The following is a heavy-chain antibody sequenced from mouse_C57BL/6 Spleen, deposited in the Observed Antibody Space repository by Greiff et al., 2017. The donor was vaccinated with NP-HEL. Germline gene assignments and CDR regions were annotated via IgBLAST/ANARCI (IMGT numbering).Heavy chain of an antibody. J-gene: IGHJ1*03. Sequence: QVQLKESGPGLVQPSQSLPITCTVSGFSLTSYGVHWVRQSPGKGLEWLGVIWSGGSTDYNAAFISRLSISKDNSKSQVFFKMNSLQADDTAIYYCARNGLWYFDVWGTGTTVTVSS. CDR2: IWSGGST. V-gene: IGHV2-2*01. CDR3: ARNGLWYFDV. CDR1: GFSLTSYG.